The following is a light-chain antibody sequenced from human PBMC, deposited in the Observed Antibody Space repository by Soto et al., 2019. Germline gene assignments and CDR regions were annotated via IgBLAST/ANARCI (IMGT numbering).Light chain of an antibody. CDR3: SSYTSSSTYV. CDR1: STDVGGYNY. Sequence: QSVLTQPASVSGSPGQSITISCTGSSTDVGGYNYVSWYQQRPGKAPKVMIYEVSNRPSGVSNRFSGSKSGNTASLTISGFQAEDEADYYCSSYTSSSTYVFGTGTKVTVL. V-gene: IGLV2-14*01. J-gene: IGLJ1*01. CDR2: EVS.